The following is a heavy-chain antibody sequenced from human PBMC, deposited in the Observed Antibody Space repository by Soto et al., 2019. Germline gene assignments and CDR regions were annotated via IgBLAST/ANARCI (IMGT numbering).Heavy chain of an antibody. J-gene: IGHJ4*02. CDR3: TAQRDWAAVDLLDY. D-gene: IGHD2-21*01. V-gene: IGHV3-73*01. CDR1: GSTFSDSA. Sequence: GGSLRLSCAASGSTFSDSAMLWDRQPSGKGLESVGRIRNKGNNYATAYTASLKGRFAISCNDSTNTVHLPMNSLNTDVYAVYYCTAQRDWAAVDLLDYWGLGTLVTVSS. CDR2: IRNKGNNYAT.